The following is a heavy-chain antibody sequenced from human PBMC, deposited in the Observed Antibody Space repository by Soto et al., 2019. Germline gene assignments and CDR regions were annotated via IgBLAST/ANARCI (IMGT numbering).Heavy chain of an antibody. V-gene: IGHV3-9*01. CDR3: AKSHTTSGWYVTTDY. CDR2: ISWNSGSI. J-gene: IGHJ4*02. Sequence: GGSLRLSCAASGFAFGDYAMQWVRQAPGKGLEWVSAISWNSGSIDYADSVKGRFTISRDNAKNSLYLQMNSLRAEDTALYYCAKSHTTSGWYVTTDYWGQGTRVTVSS. D-gene: IGHD6-19*01. CDR1: GFAFGDYA.